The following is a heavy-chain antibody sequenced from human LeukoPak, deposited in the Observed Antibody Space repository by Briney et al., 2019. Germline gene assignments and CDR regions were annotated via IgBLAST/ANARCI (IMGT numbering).Heavy chain of an antibody. D-gene: IGHD1-26*01. V-gene: IGHV3-23*01. CDR2: ISGSGGST. CDR3: AALSGWEPGRYAFDI. J-gene: IGHJ3*02. CDR1: GFTFSNYA. Sequence: GGSLRLSCAASGFTFSNYAMSWVRQAPGRGLEWVSTISGSGGSTYYADSVKGQFTISRDNSKNTLYLQMNSLRAEDTAVYYCAALSGWEPGRYAFDIWGQGTMVTVSS.